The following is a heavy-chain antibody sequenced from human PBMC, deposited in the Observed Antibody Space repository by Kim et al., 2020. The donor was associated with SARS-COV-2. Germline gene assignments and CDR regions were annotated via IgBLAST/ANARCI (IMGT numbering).Heavy chain of an antibody. CDR3: ARDVAYYNPGGSDY. V-gene: IGHV1-18*01. Sequence: ASVKVSCKASGYTFNNYGITWVRQAPGQGLEWMGWISAYNGNTKYAQSLQGRVTMTTDTSTSTAYMELRSLRSDDTAVYYWARDVAYYNPGGSDYWGQGTLVSVSS. J-gene: IGHJ4*02. D-gene: IGHD2-8*02. CDR2: ISAYNGNT. CDR1: GYTFNNYG.